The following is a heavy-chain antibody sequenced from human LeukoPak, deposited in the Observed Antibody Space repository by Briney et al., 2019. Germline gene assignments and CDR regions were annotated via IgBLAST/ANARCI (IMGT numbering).Heavy chain of an antibody. CDR1: GGSLSPHY. V-gene: IGHV4-34*01. CDR2: INNRGTT. D-gene: IGHD5-12*01. CDR3: ARVPLWWLTPFDF. J-gene: IGHJ4*02. Sequence: NPSETLSLTCAVSGGSLSPHYWSWIRRPLGKGLECIGEINNRGTTNYSPSLRGRATISVDTSKNQFSLRLTSVTAADTAMYYCARVPLWWLTPFDFWGQGTLATVSS.